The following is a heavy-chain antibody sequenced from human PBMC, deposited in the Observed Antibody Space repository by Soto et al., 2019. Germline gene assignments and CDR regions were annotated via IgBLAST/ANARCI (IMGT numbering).Heavy chain of an antibody. J-gene: IGHJ3*02. CDR1: GYTFTSYV. Sequence: ASVKASCKASGYTFTSYVISWVRQAPGQGLEWMGWISAYNGNTNYAQKLQGRVTMTTDTSTSTAYMELRSLRSDDTAVYYCAREWAVDVMGDAFDIWGQVTMVTVSS. V-gene: IGHV1-18*04. CDR2: ISAYNGNT. CDR3: AREWAVDVMGDAFDI. D-gene: IGHD6-19*01.